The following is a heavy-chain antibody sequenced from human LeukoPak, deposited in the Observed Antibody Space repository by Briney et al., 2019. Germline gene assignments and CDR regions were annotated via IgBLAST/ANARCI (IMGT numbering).Heavy chain of an antibody. CDR3: ARKRGAVAGRDYFDY. V-gene: IGHV3-64D*09. J-gene: IGHJ4*02. CDR2: ISSNGGST. D-gene: IGHD6-19*01. CDR1: GFTFSSYA. Sequence: GGSLRLSCSASGFTFSSYAMHWVRQAPGKGLEYVSAISSNGGSTYYADSVKGRFTISRDNSKNTLYLQMSSLRAEDTAVYYCARKRGAVAGRDYFDYWGQGTLVTVSS.